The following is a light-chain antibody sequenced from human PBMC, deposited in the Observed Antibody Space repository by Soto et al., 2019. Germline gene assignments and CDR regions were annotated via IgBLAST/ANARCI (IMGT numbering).Light chain of an antibody. CDR2: DAS. Sequence: EIVLTQSPATLSLSPGERATLSCRASQSFSSYLAWYQQKPGQAPRLLIYDASKRATGIPARFSRRGSGTDFTLTNSSLEPEEFAVYFRQQRSKWPPVITFGQETRLEIK. J-gene: IGKJ5*01. CDR1: QSFSSY. CDR3: QQRSKWPPVIT. V-gene: IGKV3-11*01.